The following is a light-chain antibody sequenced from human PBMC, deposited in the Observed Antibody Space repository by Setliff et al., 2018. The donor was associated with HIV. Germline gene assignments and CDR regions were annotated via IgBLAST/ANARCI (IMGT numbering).Light chain of an antibody. Sequence: GTLSLSPGERATLSCRASQSVSSSYLAWYQQKPGQAPRLLIYGASSRATGIPDRFSGSGSGTDFTLTISRLEPEDFAVYYCQQYGSSPRTFGQGTKVDIK. CDR1: QSVSSSY. V-gene: IGKV3-20*01. CDR2: GAS. J-gene: IGKJ1*01. CDR3: QQYGSSPRT.